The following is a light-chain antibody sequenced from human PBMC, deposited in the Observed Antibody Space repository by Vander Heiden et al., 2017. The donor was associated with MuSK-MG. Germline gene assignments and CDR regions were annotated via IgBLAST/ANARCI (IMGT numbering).Light chain of an antibody. CDR3: QQYYSTPLT. CDR1: QSVLYSSNNKNY. J-gene: IGKJ2*01. Sequence: DIVMTQSPDSLAVSLGERATIDCKSSQSVLYSSNNKNYLAWYQHKPGQPPKLLIYWASTRESGVPDRFSGSGSGTDFTLTISSLQAEDVAVYYCQQYYSTPLTFGQGTKLDIK. V-gene: IGKV4-1*01. CDR2: WAS.